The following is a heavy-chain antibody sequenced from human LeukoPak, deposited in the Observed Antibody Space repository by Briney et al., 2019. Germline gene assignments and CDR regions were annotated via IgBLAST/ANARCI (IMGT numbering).Heavy chain of an antibody. J-gene: IGHJ5*02. Sequence: AGGSLRLSCAASGFTFNRYVMSWVRQAPGKGLEWVSSIYGSGGSAYSTGSVKGRFTISRDNSKNTLFLQMNSLRVEDTAIYYCAKGAHSSGWNPNWFDPWGQGTPVTVSS. D-gene: IGHD6-19*01. CDR1: GFTFNRYV. CDR3: AKGAHSSGWNPNWFDP. CDR2: IYGSGGSA. V-gene: IGHV3-23*01.